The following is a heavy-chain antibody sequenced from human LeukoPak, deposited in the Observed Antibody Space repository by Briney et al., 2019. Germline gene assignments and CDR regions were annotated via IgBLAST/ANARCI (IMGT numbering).Heavy chain of an antibody. V-gene: IGHV3-23*01. J-gene: IGHJ4*02. CDR1: GFTFSSYG. CDR3: ARSRSGDY. CDR2: MSGSGGST. Sequence: GGSLRLSCAASGFTFSSYGMSWVRQAPGKGLEWVSGMSGSGGSTYYADSVKGRFTISRDNSKNTLYLQMNSLRAEDTAVYYCARSRSGDYWGQGTLVTVSS.